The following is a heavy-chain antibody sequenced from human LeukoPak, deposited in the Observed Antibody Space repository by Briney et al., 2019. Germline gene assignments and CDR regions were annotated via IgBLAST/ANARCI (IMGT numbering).Heavy chain of an antibody. D-gene: IGHD3-3*01. CDR1: GFTFSSYS. J-gene: IGHJ4*02. CDR2: ISSSSSYI. V-gene: IGHV3-21*01. CDR3: ARETIDYDFWSGLYFDY. Sequence: GGSLRLSCAASGFTFSSYSMNWVRQAPGKGLEWVSSISSSSSYIYYVDSVKGRFTISRDNAKNSLYLQMNSLRAEDTAVYYCARETIDYDFWSGLYFDYWGQGTLVTVSS.